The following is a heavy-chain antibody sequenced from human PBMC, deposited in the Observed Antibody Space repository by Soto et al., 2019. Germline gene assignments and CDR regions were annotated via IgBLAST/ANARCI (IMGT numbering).Heavy chain of an antibody. CDR2: ISAYNGNT. CDR3: ARDKWESSGYYYIFDY. Sequence: ASVKVSCKASGYTFTSYGISWVRQAPGQGLEWMGWISAYNGNTNYAQKLQGRVTMTTDTSTSTAYMELRSLRSDDTAVYYCARDKWESSGYYYIFDYWGQGTLVTVYS. V-gene: IGHV1-18*04. CDR1: GYTFTSYG. J-gene: IGHJ4*02. D-gene: IGHD3-22*01.